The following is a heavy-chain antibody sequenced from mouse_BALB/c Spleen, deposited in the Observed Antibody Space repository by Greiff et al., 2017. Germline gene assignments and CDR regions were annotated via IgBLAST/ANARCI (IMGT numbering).Heavy chain of an antibody. J-gene: IGHJ2*01. D-gene: IGHD1-2*01. CDR1: GYTFTSYV. CDR2: INPYNDGT. CDR3: AREGHYYGFDY. V-gene: IGHV1-14*01. Sequence: EVKLMESGPELVKPGASVKMSCKASGYTFTSYVMHWVKQKPGQGLEWIGYINPYNDGTKYNEKFKGKATLTSDKSSSTAYMELSSLTSEDSAVYYCAREGHYYGFDYWGQGTTLTVSS.